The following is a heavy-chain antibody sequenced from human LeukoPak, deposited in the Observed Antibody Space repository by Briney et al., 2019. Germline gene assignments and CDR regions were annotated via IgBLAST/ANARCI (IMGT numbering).Heavy chain of an antibody. J-gene: IGHJ4*02. CDR3: AREGAARSFDY. CDR2: INTDGSST. D-gene: IGHD6-6*01. CDR1: GFTFSVYW. Sequence: GGSLRLSCAASGFTFSVYWMHWVRQAPGKGLVWVSRINTDGSSTSYADSVKGRFTISRDNAKNTLYLQMNSLRAEDTAVYYCAREGAARSFDYWGQGTLVTVSS. V-gene: IGHV3-74*01.